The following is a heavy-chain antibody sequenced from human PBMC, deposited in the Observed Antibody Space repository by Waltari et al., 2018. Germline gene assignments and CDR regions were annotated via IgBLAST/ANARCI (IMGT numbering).Heavy chain of an antibody. CDR2: IIPILGIA. V-gene: IGHV1-69*04. D-gene: IGHD3-16*02. Sequence: QVQLVQPGAEVKKPGSSVKVSCKASGGTFSSYAISWVRQAPGQGLEWMGGIIPILGIANYAQKFQGRVTITADESTSTAYMELSSLRSEDTAVYYCARDMGYDYIWGSYRYHYYYMDVWGKGTTVTVSS. J-gene: IGHJ6*03. CDR3: ARDMGYDYIWGSYRYHYYYMDV. CDR1: GGTFSSYA.